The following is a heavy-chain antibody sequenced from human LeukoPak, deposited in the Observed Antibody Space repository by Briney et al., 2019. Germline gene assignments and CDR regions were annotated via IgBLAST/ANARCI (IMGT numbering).Heavy chain of an antibody. CDR2: MNPNSGNT. CDR1: GYTFTSYD. J-gene: IGHJ6*04. Sequence: ASVKVSCKASGYTFTSYDINWVRQATGQGLEWMGWMNPNSGNTGYAQKFQGRVTMTRNTSISTAYMELSSLRSEDTAVYYCARAPYDFWGGSEMDVWGKGTTVTVSS. D-gene: IGHD3-3*01. CDR3: ARAPYDFWGGSEMDV. V-gene: IGHV1-8*01.